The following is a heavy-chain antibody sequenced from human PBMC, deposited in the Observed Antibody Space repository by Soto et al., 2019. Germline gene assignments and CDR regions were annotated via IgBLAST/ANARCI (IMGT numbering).Heavy chain of an antibody. J-gene: IGHJ3*02. CDR3: ARGRERWELLRTIAFDI. CDR1: GYTFISNY. V-gene: IGHV1-69*13. D-gene: IGHD1-26*01. CDR2: IIPIFGTA. Sequence: SVKVSCKASGYTFISNYVYWVRQAPGQGLEWMGGIIPIFGTANYAQKFQGRVTITADESTSTAYMELSSLRSEDTAVYYCARGRERWELLRTIAFDIWGQGTMVTVSS.